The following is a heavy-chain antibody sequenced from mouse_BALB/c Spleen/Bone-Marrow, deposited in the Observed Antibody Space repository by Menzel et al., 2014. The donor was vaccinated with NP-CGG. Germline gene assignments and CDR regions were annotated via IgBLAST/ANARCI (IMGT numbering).Heavy chain of an antibody. D-gene: IGHD1-1*01. CDR3: ARYGHYGSRAMDY. Sequence: EVKLMESGGGLVQPGGSLKLSCAASGFTFSSYTMSWVRQTPEKRLEWVAYISNGGGSTYYPDTVKGRFTISRDNAKNTLYLQMSSLKSEDTAMYYCARYGHYGSRAMDYWGQGTSVTVSS. CDR1: GFTFSSYT. V-gene: IGHV5-12-2*01. J-gene: IGHJ4*01. CDR2: ISNGGGST.